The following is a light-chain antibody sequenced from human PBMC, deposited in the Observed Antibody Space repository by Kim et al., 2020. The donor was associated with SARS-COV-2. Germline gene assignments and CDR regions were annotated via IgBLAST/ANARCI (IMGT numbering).Light chain of an antibody. CDR1: SLRSYY. CDR3: NSRDSNDYVV. Sequence: ELTQDPAVSVALGQTVTITCQGDSLRSYYATWYQQKPGQAPKVVIYGKDNRPSGVPDRFSGSSSGNTAYLTITGTQAGDEADYYCNSRDSNDYVVFGGGTKVTVL. CDR2: GKD. V-gene: IGLV3-19*01. J-gene: IGLJ2*01.